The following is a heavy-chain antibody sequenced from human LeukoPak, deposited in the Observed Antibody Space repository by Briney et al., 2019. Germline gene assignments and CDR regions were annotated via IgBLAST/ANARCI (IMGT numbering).Heavy chain of an antibody. CDR3: AKGEGYYDTSDYDY. V-gene: IGHV3-74*01. CDR2: INSDGSST. Sequence: AGGSLRLSCAASGFTFSSYWMHWVRQAPGKGLVWVSRINSDGSSTYYADSVKGRFTISRDNSKNTPYLQMSSLRAEDTALYYCAKGEGYYDTSDYDYWGQGTLVTVSS. D-gene: IGHD3-22*01. CDR1: GFTFSSYW. J-gene: IGHJ4*02.